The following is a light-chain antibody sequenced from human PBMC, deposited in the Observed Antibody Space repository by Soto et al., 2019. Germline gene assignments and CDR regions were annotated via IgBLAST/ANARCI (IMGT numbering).Light chain of an antibody. CDR3: QQRSNWPPA. CDR2: GAS. V-gene: IGKV3D-20*02. J-gene: IGKJ5*01. Sequence: MGFTQPPVTLSLSPGERATLSCRASQSVSNNYLAWYQQKPGQAPRLLIYGASNRATGIPDRFSGSGSGTDFTLTISSLEPEDFAVYYCQQRSNWPPAFGQGTRLEI. CDR1: QSVSNNY.